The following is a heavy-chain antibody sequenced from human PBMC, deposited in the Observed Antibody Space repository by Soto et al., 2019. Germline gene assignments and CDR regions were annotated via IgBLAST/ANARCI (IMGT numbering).Heavy chain of an antibody. V-gene: IGHV2-5*02. CDR3: AQSYYDILTGYFRY. D-gene: IGHD3-9*01. J-gene: IGHJ4*02. Sequence: QITLKESGPTLVKPTQTLTLTCTFSGFSLSTSGVGVGWIRQPPGKALEWLALIYWDDDKRYSPSLKSRLTIPKDTSKNQVVLTMTNMDPVDTATYYCAQSYYDILTGYFRYWGQGTLVTVSS. CDR1: GFSLSTSGVG. CDR2: IYWDDDK.